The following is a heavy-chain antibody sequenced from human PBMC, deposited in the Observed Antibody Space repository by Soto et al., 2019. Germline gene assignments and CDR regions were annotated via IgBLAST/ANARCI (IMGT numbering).Heavy chain of an antibody. V-gene: IGHV1-69*13. CDR3: ARDWGYCSGGSCYPSVGFPWFDP. J-gene: IGHJ5*02. D-gene: IGHD2-15*01. Sequence: ASVKVSCKASGGTFSSYAISWVRQAPGQGREWMGGIIPIFGTANYAQKFQGRVTITADESTSTAYMELSSLRSEDTAVYYCARDWGYCSGGSCYPSVGFPWFDPWGQGTLVTVSS. CDR2: IIPIFGTA. CDR1: GGTFSSYA.